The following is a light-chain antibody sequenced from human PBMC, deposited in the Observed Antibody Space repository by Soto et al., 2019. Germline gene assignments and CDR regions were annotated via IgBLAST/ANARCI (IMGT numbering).Light chain of an antibody. CDR1: QSISNW. CDR3: QQYNSYRA. V-gene: IGKV1-5*01. J-gene: IGKJ1*01. Sequence: DIKMTQSPSTLRASVGDRVNITCRASQSISNWLAWYQQKPGKAPKALIYDASTLRSGVPSRFSGGGSGTEFTLTISSLQPDDFATYYCQQYNSYRAFGQGTKWIS. CDR2: DAS.